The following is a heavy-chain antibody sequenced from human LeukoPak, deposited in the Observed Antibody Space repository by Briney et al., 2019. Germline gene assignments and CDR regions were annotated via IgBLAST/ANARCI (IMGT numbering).Heavy chain of an antibody. D-gene: IGHD6-19*01. CDR1: GFTFSSYW. Sequence: GGSLRLSCAASGFTFSSYWMSWVRQAPGKGLEWVANIKQDGSEKYYVDSVKGRFTISRDNAKNSLYLQMNSLRAEDTAVYYCATCSGWYAYYFDYWGQGTLVTVSS. J-gene: IGHJ4*02. CDR2: IKQDGSEK. CDR3: ATCSGWYAYYFDY. V-gene: IGHV3-7*01.